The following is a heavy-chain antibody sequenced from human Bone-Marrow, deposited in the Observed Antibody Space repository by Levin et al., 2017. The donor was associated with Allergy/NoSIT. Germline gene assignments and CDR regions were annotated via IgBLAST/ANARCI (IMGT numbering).Heavy chain of an antibody. Sequence: SETLSLTCTVSGGSISNYYWNWIRQPPGKGLEWIGYISSSGTTSYNPSLKSRVTISVDASKNQFSLTLTSVTAADTAVYFCARSREFDWMTDYWGQGTLVTVSS. V-gene: IGHV4-59*13. CDR1: GGSISNYY. D-gene: IGHD3-9*01. J-gene: IGHJ4*02. CDR3: ARSREFDWMTDY. CDR2: ISSSGTT.